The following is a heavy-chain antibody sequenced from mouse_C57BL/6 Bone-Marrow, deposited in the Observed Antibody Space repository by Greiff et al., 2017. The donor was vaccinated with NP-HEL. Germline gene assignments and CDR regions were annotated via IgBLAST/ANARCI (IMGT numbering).Heavy chain of an antibody. J-gene: IGHJ2*01. Sequence: LEWVATISSGGSYTYYPDSVKGRFTISRDNAKNTLYLQMSSLKSEDTAMYYCARHYGSSYPYFDYWGQGTTLTVSS. V-gene: IGHV5-6*01. D-gene: IGHD1-1*01. CDR3: ARHYGSSYPYFDY. CDR2: ISSGGSYT.